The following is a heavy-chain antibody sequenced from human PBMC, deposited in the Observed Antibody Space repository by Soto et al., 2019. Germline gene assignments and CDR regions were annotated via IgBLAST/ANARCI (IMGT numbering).Heavy chain of an antibody. J-gene: IGHJ3*01. V-gene: IGHV1-18*01. CDR2: ITPYNGDT. D-gene: IGHD1-1*01. CDR1: NYLFGAFG. Sequence: ASVKVSCKASNYLFGAFGISWVRQAPGQGLEWMGWITPYNGDTHYAEKFQDRVTMSADKSTTTAYMEVRSLTTHDTAVYYFARISGRRHDFDVCAEGSVVTV. CDR3: ARISGRRHDFDV.